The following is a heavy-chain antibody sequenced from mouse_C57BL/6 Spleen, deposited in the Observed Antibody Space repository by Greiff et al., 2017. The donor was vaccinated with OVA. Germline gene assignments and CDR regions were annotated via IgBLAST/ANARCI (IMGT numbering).Heavy chain of an antibody. V-gene: IGHV1-52*01. CDR3: AREGGTAQAPPAMDY. CDR2: IDPSDSET. Sequence: QVQLQQPGAELVRPGSSVKLSCKASGYTFTSYWMHWVKQRPIQGLEWIGNIDPSDSETHYNQKFKDKATLTVDKSSSTAYMQLSSLTSEDSAVYYCAREGGTAQAPPAMDYWGQGTSVTVSS. CDR1: GYTFTSYW. D-gene: IGHD3-2*02. J-gene: IGHJ4*01.